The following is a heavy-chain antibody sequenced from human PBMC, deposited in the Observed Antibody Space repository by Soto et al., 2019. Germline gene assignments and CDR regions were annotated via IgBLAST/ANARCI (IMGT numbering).Heavy chain of an antibody. V-gene: IGHV3-30-3*01. D-gene: IGHD2-15*01. CDR1: GFTFSSYA. Sequence: QVQLVESGGGVVQPGRSLRLSCAASGFTFSSYAMHWVRQAPGKGLEWVAVISYDGSNKYYADSVKGRFTISRDNSKNRLYPQMNRLRADDTSVYYCARDLAIRILYPTAFDLWGQGTLVTVSA. CDR3: ARDLAIRILYPTAFDL. J-gene: IGHJ5*02. CDR2: ISYDGSNK.